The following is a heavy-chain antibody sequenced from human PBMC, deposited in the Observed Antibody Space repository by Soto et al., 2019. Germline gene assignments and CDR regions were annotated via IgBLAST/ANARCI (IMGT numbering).Heavy chain of an antibody. CDR1: GFTFSSYA. Sequence: QVQLVEAGGGVVQPGRSLRLSCAASGFTFSSYAMHWVRQAPGKGLEWVAVISYDGSNKYYADSVKGRFTISRDNSKNTLYLQMNSLRAEDTAVYYCARDGRVGETGMDVWGQGTTVTVSS. V-gene: IGHV3-30-3*01. J-gene: IGHJ6*02. CDR3: ARDGRVGETGMDV. D-gene: IGHD3-16*01. CDR2: ISYDGSNK.